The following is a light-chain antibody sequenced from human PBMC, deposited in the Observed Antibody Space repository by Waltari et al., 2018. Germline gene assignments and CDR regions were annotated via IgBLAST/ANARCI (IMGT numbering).Light chain of an antibody. J-gene: IGKJ5*01. V-gene: IGKV2-28*01. CDR2: LGS. Sequence: DIVITQSPLSLPVTPGEPASISCRSSQSLLHSNGYNYLDWYLQKPGQSPQLLIYLGSNRASGVPDRVSGSGSGTDFTLKISRVEAEDVGVYYCMQALQTLFGQGTRLEIK. CDR3: MQALQTL. CDR1: QSLLHSNGYNY.